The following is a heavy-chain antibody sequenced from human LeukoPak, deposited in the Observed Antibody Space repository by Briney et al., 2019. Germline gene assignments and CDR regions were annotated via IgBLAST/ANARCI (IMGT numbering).Heavy chain of an antibody. D-gene: IGHD3-22*01. CDR3: ARASTWVPGEDSSGYYYPYAFDL. V-gene: IGHV3-53*01. J-gene: IGHJ3*01. Sequence: GGSLRLSCAASGFTVSSNYMSWVRQAPGKGLEWVSAMYSGGTINYADSVKGRFTISRDNAKNTLYLQMNSLRAEDTAVYYCARASTWVPGEDSSGYYYPYAFDLWGQGTMVTVSS. CDR2: MYSGGTI. CDR1: GFTVSSNY.